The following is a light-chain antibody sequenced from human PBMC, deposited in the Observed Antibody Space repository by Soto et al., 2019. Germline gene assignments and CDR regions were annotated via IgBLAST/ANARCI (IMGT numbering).Light chain of an antibody. CDR3: QQYNNWAPWT. Sequence: EIVMTQSPATLSVSPGERATLSCRASQSVSSNLAWYQQKPGQAPRLLIYGASTRATGIPARISGSGSGTEFTITISSLQSGDFAVYYCQQYNNWAPWTFGQGTKVEIK. J-gene: IGKJ1*01. V-gene: IGKV3-15*01. CDR2: GAS. CDR1: QSVSSN.